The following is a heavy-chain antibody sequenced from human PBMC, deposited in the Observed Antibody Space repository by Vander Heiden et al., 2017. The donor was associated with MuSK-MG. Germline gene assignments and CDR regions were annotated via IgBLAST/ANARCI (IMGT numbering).Heavy chain of an antibody. Sequence: EVQLLESGGGLARPGGSLRPSCAASGFTFNNYAMNWVRQAPGKGLEWVSAIRGSGGNTYYADSVRGRFTISRDNSKNTLYLQMNNLRAEDTAIYYCAKVIDSSGFYFVNQYYGLDVWGQGTTVTVSS. CDR1: GFTFNNYA. D-gene: IGHD3-22*01. CDR2: IRGSGGNT. V-gene: IGHV3-23*01. CDR3: AKVIDSSGFYFVNQYYGLDV. J-gene: IGHJ6*02.